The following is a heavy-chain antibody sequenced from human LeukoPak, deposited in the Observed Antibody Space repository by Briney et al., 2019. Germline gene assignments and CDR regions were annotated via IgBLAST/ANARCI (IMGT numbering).Heavy chain of an antibody. V-gene: IGHV4-4*02. CDR2: IFHSGGT. D-gene: IGHD2-8*01. Sequence: PSETLPLTCAVSGGSISSSNWWSWVRQPPGKGLEWIGEIFHSGGTNYNPSLKSRISLSVDKSQNQFSLKLNSLTAADTAVYYCAANGYYSIDVWGKGTTVTVSS. J-gene: IGHJ6*03. CDR3: AANGYYSIDV. CDR1: GGSISSSNW.